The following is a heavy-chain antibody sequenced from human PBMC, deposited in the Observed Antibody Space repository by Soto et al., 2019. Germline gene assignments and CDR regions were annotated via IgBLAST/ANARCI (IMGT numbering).Heavy chain of an antibody. J-gene: IGHJ4*02. D-gene: IGHD5-18*01. CDR2: IIPMFGTA. Sequence: QVQLVQSGAEVKKPESSVKVSCKAPGGTFSTYAISWVRQAPGQGLEWMGGIIPMFGTANYAHRFEDRVTTTADDSTNTVYMELSSLRSDDTAVYFCASGIQLWLRRINNGYSGWGQGTLVTVPP. CDR1: GGTFSTYA. CDR3: ASGIQLWLRRINNGYSG. V-gene: IGHV1-69*12.